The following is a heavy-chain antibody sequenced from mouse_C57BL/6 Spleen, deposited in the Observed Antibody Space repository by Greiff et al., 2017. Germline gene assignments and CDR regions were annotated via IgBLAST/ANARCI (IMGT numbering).Heavy chain of an antibody. J-gene: IGHJ2*01. V-gene: IGHV1-52*01. CDR3: SRGPNDDYYDY. CDR1: GYTFTSYW. Sequence: VQLQQPGAELVRPGSSVKLSCKASGYTFTSYWMHWVKQRPIQGLEWIGNIDPSDSETHYTQKFKDKATLTVDTSSSTAYMQLSSLTSEDSAVYYCSRGPNDDYYDYWGQGTTLTVSS. D-gene: IGHD2-3*01. CDR2: IDPSDSET.